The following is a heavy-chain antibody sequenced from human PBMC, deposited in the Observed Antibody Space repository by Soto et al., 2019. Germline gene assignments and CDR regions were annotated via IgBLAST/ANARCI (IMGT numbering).Heavy chain of an antibody. CDR3: ARDGPAATYFDF. V-gene: IGHV3-11*01. CDR1: GFTFSDYF. J-gene: IGHJ4*02. D-gene: IGHD6-25*01. Sequence: TGGSLRLSCAASGFTFSDYFMSWIRQAPGKGLEWLSYISGSGRTLHYADSVKGRFSISRDNTRRSLYLQMNSLRVEDTAVYYCARDGPAATYFDFWGQGILVTVSS. CDR2: ISGSGRTL.